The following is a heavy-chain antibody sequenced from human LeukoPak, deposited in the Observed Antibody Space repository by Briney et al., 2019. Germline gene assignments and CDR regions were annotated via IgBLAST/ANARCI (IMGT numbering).Heavy chain of an antibody. J-gene: IGHJ5*02. D-gene: IGHD3-10*01. CDR2: ISGSGGST. CDR3: AKASVLWFGELA. Sequence: GGTLRLSCAASGFTFSSYGMSWVRQAPGKGLEWVSAISGSGGSTYYADSVKGRFTISRDNSKNTLYLQMNSLRAEDTAVYYCAKASVLWFGELALGQGTLVTVSS. CDR1: GFTFSSYG. V-gene: IGHV3-23*01.